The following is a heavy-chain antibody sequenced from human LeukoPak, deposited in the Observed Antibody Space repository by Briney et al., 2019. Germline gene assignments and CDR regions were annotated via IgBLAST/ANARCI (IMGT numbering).Heavy chain of an antibody. CDR3: AKGAELFYYGFGMDF. Sequence: RASVKVSCKASGGTFSSYAISWVRQAPGQGLEWMGWINPDKGDTNSAQKFQGRVTLTRDTSIKTAYMELNKLTSDDTAVYYCAKGAELFYYGFGMDFWGQGTLVTISS. CDR2: INPDKGDT. CDR1: GGTFSSYA. J-gene: IGHJ4*03. V-gene: IGHV1-2*02. D-gene: IGHD3-10*01.